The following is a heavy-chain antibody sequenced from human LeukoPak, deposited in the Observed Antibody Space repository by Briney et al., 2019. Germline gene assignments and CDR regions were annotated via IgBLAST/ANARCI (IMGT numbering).Heavy chain of an antibody. V-gene: IGHV3-21*01. CDR2: ISSSSSCI. CDR1: GFTFSAYS. Sequence: GGSLRLSCAASGFTFSAYSMNWVRQAPGEGLEWVSSISSSSSCIYYADSVKGRFTISRDYSKNTLYLQMNSLRAEDTAVYYCARGGRGLVPGDDAFDIWGQGTMVTVSS. J-gene: IGHJ3*02. D-gene: IGHD3/OR15-3a*01. CDR3: ARGGRGLVPGDDAFDI.